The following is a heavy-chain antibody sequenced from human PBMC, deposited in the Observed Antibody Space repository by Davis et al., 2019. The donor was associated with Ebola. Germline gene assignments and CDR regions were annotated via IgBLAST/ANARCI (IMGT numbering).Heavy chain of an antibody. D-gene: IGHD3-3*01. J-gene: IGHJ5*02. CDR1: GGTFSSYA. CDR3: ARSHDLDWFDP. CDR2: IIPIFGTA. V-gene: IGHV1-69*05. Sequence: SVKVSCKASGGTFSSYAISWVRQAPGQGLEWMGGIIPIFGTANYAQKFQGRVTMTRDTSTSTVYMELSSLRSEDTAVYYCARSHDLDWFDPWGQGTLVTVSS.